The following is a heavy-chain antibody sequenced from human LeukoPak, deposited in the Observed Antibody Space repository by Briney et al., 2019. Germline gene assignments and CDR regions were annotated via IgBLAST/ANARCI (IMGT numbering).Heavy chain of an antibody. J-gene: IGHJ4*02. CDR3: ARNHYGHPLDY. D-gene: IGHD4-17*01. CDR1: GGSISSYF. CDR2: IYYSGST. V-gene: IGHV4-59*01. Sequence: SETLSLTCTVSGGSISSYFWSWIRQPPGKGLEWIGYIYYSGSTNYNPSLKSRVTISVDASKNQFSLKLTSVTAADTAVYYCARNHYGHPLDYWGQGALVTVSS.